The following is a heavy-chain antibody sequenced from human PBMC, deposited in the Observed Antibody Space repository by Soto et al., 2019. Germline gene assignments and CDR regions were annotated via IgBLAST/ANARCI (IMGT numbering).Heavy chain of an antibody. CDR2: IYYSGST. V-gene: IGHV4-59*08. D-gene: IGHD6-13*01. CDR3: ARHGEHSSSWYFDY. J-gene: IGHJ4*02. CDR1: GGSISSYY. Sequence: QVQLQESGPGLVKPSETLSLTCTVSGGSISSYYWSWIRQSPGKGLEWIGYIYYSGSTNYNPSLKSRGTISVDTSKNQFSMKLCSVTAADAAVYYCARHGEHSSSWYFDYWGQGTLVTVSS.